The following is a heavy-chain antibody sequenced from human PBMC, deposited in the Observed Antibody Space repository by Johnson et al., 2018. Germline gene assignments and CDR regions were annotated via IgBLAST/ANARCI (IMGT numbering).Heavy chain of an antibody. D-gene: IGHD3-3*01. CDR3: TTTYYDVWSEYFDY. J-gene: IGHJ4*02. CDR1: GFTFSNAW. CDR2: FKSKTDGGTT. V-gene: IGHV3-15*01. Sequence: EVQLVESGGGLVQPGGSXRLSCAASGFTFSNAWMSWVRQAPGKGLEWVGRFKSKTDGGTTDYAAPVKGRFTISRDDSKNTLFLQMNSLKTEDTAVYYCTTTYYDVWSEYFDYWGQGTLVTVSS.